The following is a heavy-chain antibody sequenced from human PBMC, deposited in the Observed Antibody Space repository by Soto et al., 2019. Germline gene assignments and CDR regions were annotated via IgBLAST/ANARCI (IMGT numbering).Heavy chain of an antibody. J-gene: IGHJ4*02. V-gene: IGHV1-69*01. CDR3: ARGSLELRGFDY. CDR2: IIPIFGTA. Sequence: QVQLVQSGAEVKKPGSSVKVSCKASGGTFSSYAISWGRQAPGQGLEWMGGIIPIFGTANYAQKFQGRVTLTADESTSTAYMELSILRSEDTAVYYGARGSLELRGFDYCGQGTLVTVSS. CDR1: GGTFSSYA. D-gene: IGHD1-7*01.